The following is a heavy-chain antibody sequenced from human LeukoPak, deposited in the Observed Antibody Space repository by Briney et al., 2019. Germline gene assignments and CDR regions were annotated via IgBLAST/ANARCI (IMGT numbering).Heavy chain of an antibody. J-gene: IGHJ4*02. Sequence: GGSLRLSCAASGFNFNNAWMSWVRQAPGKGLEWVSSISSSSSYIYYADSVKGRFTISRDNAKNSLYLQMNSLRAEDTAVYYCARGLKLGSDYWGQGTLVTVSS. CDR1: GFNFNNAW. D-gene: IGHD7-27*01. CDR3: ARGLKLGSDY. CDR2: ISSSSSYI. V-gene: IGHV3-21*01.